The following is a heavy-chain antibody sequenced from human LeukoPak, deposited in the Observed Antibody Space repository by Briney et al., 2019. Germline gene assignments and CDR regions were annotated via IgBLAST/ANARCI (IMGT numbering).Heavy chain of an antibody. CDR1: GFTFSSYA. CDR2: IWYDGSNK. V-gene: IGHV3-33*08. J-gene: IGHJ4*02. Sequence: PGGSLRLSCAASGFTFSSYAMSWVRQAPGKGLEWVAVIWYDGSNKNYVESVKGRFTVSRDDSKNTLYLEMNSLRVEDTAVYFCARDHRYYDSSGYPSYWGQGTLVTVSS. CDR3: ARDHRYYDSSGYPSY. D-gene: IGHD3-22*01.